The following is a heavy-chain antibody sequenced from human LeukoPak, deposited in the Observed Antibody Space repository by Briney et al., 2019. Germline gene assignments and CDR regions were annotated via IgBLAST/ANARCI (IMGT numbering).Heavy chain of an antibody. D-gene: IGHD5-12*01. CDR2: IRYDGSIK. J-gene: IGHJ6*03. V-gene: IGHV3-30*02. CDR1: GFTFSSYS. Sequence: GGSLRLSCAASGFTFSSYSMNWVRQAPGKGLEWVAFIRYDGSIKYYADSVKGRFTISRDNSKNTLYLQMNSLRAEDTALYYCAKDAVKVTTIRRVPHYMDVWGKGTTVTISS. CDR3: AKDAVKVTTIRRVPHYMDV.